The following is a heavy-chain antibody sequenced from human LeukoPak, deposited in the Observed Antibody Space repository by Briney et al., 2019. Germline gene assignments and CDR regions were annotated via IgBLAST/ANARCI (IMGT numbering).Heavy chain of an antibody. D-gene: IGHD1-26*01. CDR2: IYRSGST. J-gene: IGHJ4*02. CDR3: ARNSGSYSGFDY. CDR1: GGSISSGGYS. V-gene: IGHV4-30-2*01. Sequence: SETLSLTCAVSGGSISSGGYSWSWIRQPPGKGLEWIGYIYRSGSTYYNPSLKSRVTISVDRSKNQISLKLTSVTAADTAVYYCARNSGSYSGFDYWGQGTLVTVSS.